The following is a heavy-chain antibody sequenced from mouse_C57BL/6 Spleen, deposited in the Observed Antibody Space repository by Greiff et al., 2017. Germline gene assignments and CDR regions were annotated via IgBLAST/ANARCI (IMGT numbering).Heavy chain of an antibody. D-gene: IGHD1-1*01. CDR3: TRDNGSGYFDV. V-gene: IGHV5-9-1*02. CDR1: GFTFSSYA. CDR2: ISSGGDYI. J-gene: IGHJ1*03. Sequence: EVKLMESGAGLVKPGGSLKLSCAASGFTFSSYAMSWVRQTPEKRLEWVAYISSGGDYIYYADTVKGRFTISRDNARNTLYLQMSSLKSEDTAMYYCTRDNGSGYFDVWGTGTTVTVSS.